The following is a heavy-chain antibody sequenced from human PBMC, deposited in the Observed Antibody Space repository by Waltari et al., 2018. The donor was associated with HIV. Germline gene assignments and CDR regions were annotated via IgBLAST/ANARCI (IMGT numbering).Heavy chain of an antibody. CDR1: GSTFSGHG. J-gene: IGHJ4*02. V-gene: IGHV3-48*03. CDR3: ARDFEYASDY. CDR2: INFDGRDI. D-gene: IGHD2-2*01. Sequence: EVQLVVSGGALIQPGGSLKLSCATSGSTFSGHGMNWVRQAPGKGLECGSHINFDGRDIYYSDSVKGRFTVSRDNTKKSVYLQMNSLRVEDTAVYFCARDFEYASDYWGQGTLVTVSS.